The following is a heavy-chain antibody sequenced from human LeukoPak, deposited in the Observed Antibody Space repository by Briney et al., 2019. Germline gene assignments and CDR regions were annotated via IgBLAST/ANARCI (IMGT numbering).Heavy chain of an antibody. D-gene: IGHD1-26*01. CDR3: ARADIVGATTFDY. V-gene: IGHV3-48*04. CDR1: GFTFRSFA. J-gene: IGHJ4*02. CDR2: ISSSGSTI. Sequence: PGGSLRLSCAASGFTFRSFAMTWVRQAPGKGLEWVSYISSSGSTIYYADSVKGRFTISRDSAKNSLYLQMNSLRAEDTALYYCARADIVGATTFDYWGQGTLVTVSS.